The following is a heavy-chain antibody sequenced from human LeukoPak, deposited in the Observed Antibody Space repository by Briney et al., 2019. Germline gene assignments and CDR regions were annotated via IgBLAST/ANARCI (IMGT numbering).Heavy chain of an antibody. CDR1: GFTFSNYA. V-gene: IGHV3-23*01. CDR3: AKEMATIRAFDF. D-gene: IGHD5-24*01. Sequence: GGSLRLSCAASGFTFSNYAMTWVRQAPGKGLEWVSAVTSSGSTYYADSVKGRFTISRDNSKNTLYLQVNSLRAEDTAVYYCAKEMATIRAFDFWGQGTMVTVSS. J-gene: IGHJ3*01. CDR2: VTSSGST.